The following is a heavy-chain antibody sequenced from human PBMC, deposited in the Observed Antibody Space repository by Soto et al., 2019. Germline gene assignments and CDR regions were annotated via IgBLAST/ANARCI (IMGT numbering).Heavy chain of an antibody. D-gene: IGHD2-2*01. CDR2: ISGSGGST. Sequence: GGSLRLSCAASGFTFSSYAMSWVRQAPGKGLEWVSAISGSGGSTYYADSVKGRFTISRDNSKNTLYLQMNSLRAEDTAVYYCANIVVVPAASEVDVWGQGTTVTGLL. J-gene: IGHJ6*02. CDR1: GFTFSSYA. V-gene: IGHV3-23*01. CDR3: ANIVVVPAASEVDV.